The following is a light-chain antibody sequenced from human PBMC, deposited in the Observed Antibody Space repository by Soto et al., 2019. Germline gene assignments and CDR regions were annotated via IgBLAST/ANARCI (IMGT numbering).Light chain of an antibody. CDR1: QRVSRY. V-gene: IGKV1-12*02. J-gene: IGKJ1*01. CDR2: GIS. CDR3: HQGHIFPWT. Sequence: DIQMTQFPSSLSASVGERVTITCRASQRVSRYLAWYQQKPGKAPKLLIFGISSLQSGVPSRFTGSGSATDFTLTISSLQPEDFATYYCHQGHIFPWTFGLGTKVEVK.